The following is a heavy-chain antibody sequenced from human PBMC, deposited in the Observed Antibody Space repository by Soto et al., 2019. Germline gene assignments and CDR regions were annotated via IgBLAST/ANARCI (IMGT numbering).Heavy chain of an antibody. CDR1: GGTFSSYA. Sequence: QVQLVQSGAEVQKPGSSVKVSCKASGGTFSSYAISWVRQAPGQGLEWMGGIIPIFGTANYAQKFQCRVTITADESTSTAYMELSSLRAEDTAVYYCARGKGDYGSGSYYYYYYYGMDVWGQGTTVTVSS. CDR2: IIPIFGTA. D-gene: IGHD3-10*01. J-gene: IGHJ6*02. V-gene: IGHV1-69*01. CDR3: ARGKGDYGSGSYYYYYYYGMDV.